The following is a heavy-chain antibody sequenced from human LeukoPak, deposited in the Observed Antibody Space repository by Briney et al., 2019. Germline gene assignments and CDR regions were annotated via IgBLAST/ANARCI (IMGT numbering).Heavy chain of an antibody. Sequence: GGSLRLSCAASGFTFSNAWMSWVRQAPGKGLEWVGRIKSKTDGGTTDYAAPVKGRFTISRDDSKNTLYLQMNSLKTEDTAVYYCTTVSHYVSLWFGEPYFDYWGQGTLVTASS. CDR3: TTVSHYVSLWFGEPYFDY. V-gene: IGHV3-15*01. J-gene: IGHJ4*02. D-gene: IGHD3-10*01. CDR1: GFTFSNAW. CDR2: IKSKTDGGTT.